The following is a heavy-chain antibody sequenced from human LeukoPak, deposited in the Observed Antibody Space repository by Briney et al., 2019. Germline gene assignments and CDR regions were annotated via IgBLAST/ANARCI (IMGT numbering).Heavy chain of an antibody. CDR1: GFTFSSYG. J-gene: IGHJ1*01. D-gene: IGHD4-17*01. CDR2: IWYDGSNE. CDR3: AKAPTVTTVYFQH. Sequence: PGRSLRLSCAASGFTFSSYGMHWVRQAPGKGLEWVAVIWYDGSNEYYADSVKGRFTISRDNSKNTLYLQMNSLRAEDTAVYYCAKAPTVTTVYFQHWGQGTLVTVSS. V-gene: IGHV3-33*06.